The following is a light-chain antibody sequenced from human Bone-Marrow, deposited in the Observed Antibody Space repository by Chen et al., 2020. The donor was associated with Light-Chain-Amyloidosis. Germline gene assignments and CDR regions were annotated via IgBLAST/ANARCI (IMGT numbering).Light chain of an antibody. CDR3: QSADSSGTYEVI. V-gene: IGLV3-25*03. CDR1: DLPTKY. CDR2: RDT. Sequence: SYELTQPPSVSVSPGQTARITCSGDDLPTKYAYWYQQKPGQAPVLVIHRDTERPSGISERFSGSRTGTTATLTISGVQAEDEDDYHCQSADSSGTYEVIFGGGTELTVL. J-gene: IGLJ2*01.